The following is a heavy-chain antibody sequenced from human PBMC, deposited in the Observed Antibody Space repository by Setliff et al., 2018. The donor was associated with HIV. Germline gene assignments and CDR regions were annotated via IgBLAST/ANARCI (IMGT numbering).Heavy chain of an antibody. CDR2: IRSDGSNK. D-gene: IGHD3-10*01. CDR3: AKDKGQKYADY. J-gene: IGHJ4*02. CDR1: GLTFSNCG. V-gene: IGHV3-30*02. Sequence: PGESLKISCATSGLTFSNCGMHWVRQAPGKGLEWVASIRSDGSNKYYADSVTGRFTISRDDSKNTLYLQMNSLRAEDTAVYYCAKDKGQKYADYWGQGTVVTVSS.